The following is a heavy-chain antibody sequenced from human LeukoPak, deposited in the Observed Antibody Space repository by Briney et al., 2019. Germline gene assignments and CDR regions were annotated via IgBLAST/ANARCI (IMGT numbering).Heavy chain of an antibody. CDR2: ISSSSTTI. CDR1: GFTFSSYS. J-gene: IGHJ4*02. D-gene: IGHD1-26*01. V-gene: IGHV3-48*04. Sequence: SGGSLRLSCAASGFTFSSYSMNWVRQAPGKGLEWVSYISSSSTTISYADSVKGRFTVSRDNAKSSLYPQMNSLRVEDTAVYYCARDWGSGIYRLLFDYWGQGTLVTVSS. CDR3: ARDWGSGIYRLLFDY.